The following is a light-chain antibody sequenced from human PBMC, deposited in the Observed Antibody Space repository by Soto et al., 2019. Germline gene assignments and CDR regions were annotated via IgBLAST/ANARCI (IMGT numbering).Light chain of an antibody. CDR1: SSDVGNYNY. CDR2: EVS. CDR3: SSYTSSRAVV. Sequence: QSALTQPASVSGSPGQSITISCTGTSSDVGNYNYVSWNQQHPGKAPKLIIYEVSNRPSGVSNRFSGSKSGNTASLTISGLQAEDEADYYCSSYTSSRAVVFGGGTQLTVL. V-gene: IGLV2-14*01. J-gene: IGLJ2*01.